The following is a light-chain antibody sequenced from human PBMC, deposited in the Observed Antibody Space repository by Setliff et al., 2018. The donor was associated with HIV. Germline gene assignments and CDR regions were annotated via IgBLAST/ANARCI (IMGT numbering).Light chain of an antibody. CDR3: CSYTTSSTVL. J-gene: IGLJ3*02. Sequence: QSALTQPASVSGSPGQSIAISCTGTSSDVGGYDHVSWYQQYPGKAPKFMIYDVSKRPSGVSDRFSGSKSGNTASLTISGLQAEDEADYYCCSYTTSSTVLFGGGTKVTVL. V-gene: IGLV2-14*03. CDR1: SSDVGGYDH. CDR2: DVS.